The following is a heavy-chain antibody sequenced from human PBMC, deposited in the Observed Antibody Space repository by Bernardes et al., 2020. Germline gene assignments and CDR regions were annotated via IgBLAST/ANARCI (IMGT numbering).Heavy chain of an antibody. Sequence: SETLSLTCAVYGGSFSGYYWSWIRQPPGKGLEWIGEINHSGSTNYNPSLKSRVTISVDTSKNQFSLKLSSVTAADTAVYYCARGPYYYGSGSYNYWGQGTLVTVSS. CDR2: INHSGST. CDR3: ARGPYYYGSGSYNY. D-gene: IGHD3-10*01. J-gene: IGHJ4*02. CDR1: GGSFSGYY. V-gene: IGHV4-34*01.